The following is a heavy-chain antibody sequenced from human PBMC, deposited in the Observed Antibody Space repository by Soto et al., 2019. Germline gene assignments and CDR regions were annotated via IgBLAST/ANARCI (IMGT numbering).Heavy chain of an antibody. CDR3: ARDQNGGYYP. V-gene: IGHV3-21*01. CDR2: MSSTYI. J-gene: IGHJ5*02. D-gene: IGHD3-22*01. CDR1: GFTFSSYA. Sequence: PGGSLRLSCAASGFTFSSYAMSWVRQAPGKGLEWVSSMSSTYIYYADSVKGRFTISRDNAKNSLYLQMNSLRAEDTAVYYCARDQNGGYYPWGQGTLVTVSS.